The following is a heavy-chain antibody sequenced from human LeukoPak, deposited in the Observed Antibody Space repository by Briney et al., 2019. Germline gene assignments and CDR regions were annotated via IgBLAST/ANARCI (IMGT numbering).Heavy chain of an antibody. J-gene: IGHJ3*02. CDR3: ARGPAYYYDSSGYYLVLAFDI. CDR2: ISAYNGNT. D-gene: IGHD3-22*01. Sequence: ASVKVSCKASGYTFTSYGISWVRQAPGQGLEWMGWISAYNGNTNYAQKLQGRVTITRNTSISTAYMELSSLRSEDTAVYYCARGPAYYYDSSGYYLVLAFDIWGQGTMVTVSS. V-gene: IGHV1-18*01. CDR1: GYTFTSYG.